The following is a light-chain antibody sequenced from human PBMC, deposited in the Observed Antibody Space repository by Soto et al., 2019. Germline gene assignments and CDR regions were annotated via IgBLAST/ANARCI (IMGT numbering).Light chain of an antibody. Sequence: ALAQPASVSGSPGQSITISCTGTTSDIAGYNYVSWYQQHPGKAPKLLIYEVTSRASGVSHRFSGSKSGNTASLTISGLQAEDEAEYYCNSYTSASFYVFGTGTKVTVL. CDR1: TSDIAGYNY. V-gene: IGLV2-14*01. J-gene: IGLJ1*01. CDR3: NSYTSASFYV. CDR2: EVT.